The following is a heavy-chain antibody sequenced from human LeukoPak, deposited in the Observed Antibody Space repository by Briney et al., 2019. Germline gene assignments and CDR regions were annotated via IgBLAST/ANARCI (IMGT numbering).Heavy chain of an antibody. CDR1: GGSFSGYY. D-gene: IGHD3-10*01. CDR3: ARDRYYGSGSYPGY. J-gene: IGHJ4*02. V-gene: IGHV4-34*01. Sequence: PSETLSPTCAVYGGSFSGYYWSWIRQPPGKGLEWIGEINHSGSTNYNPSLKSRVTISVGTSKNQFSLKLSSVTAADTAVYYCARDRYYGSGSYPGYWGQGTLVTVSS. CDR2: INHSGST.